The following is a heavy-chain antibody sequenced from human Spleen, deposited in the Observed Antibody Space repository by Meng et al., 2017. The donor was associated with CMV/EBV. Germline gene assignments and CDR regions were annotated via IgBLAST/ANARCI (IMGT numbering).Heavy chain of an antibody. D-gene: IGHD3-9*01. CDR2: IYYSGST. V-gene: IGHV4-61*07. CDR1: SGSYY. Sequence: SGSYYWSWIRQPTGKGLEWIGYIYYSGSTNYNPSLKSRVTISVDTSKNQFSLKLSSVTAADTAVYYCARRYYDILTGYSLGSFFDPWGQGTLVTVSS. J-gene: IGHJ5*02. CDR3: ARRYYDILTGYSLGSFFDP.